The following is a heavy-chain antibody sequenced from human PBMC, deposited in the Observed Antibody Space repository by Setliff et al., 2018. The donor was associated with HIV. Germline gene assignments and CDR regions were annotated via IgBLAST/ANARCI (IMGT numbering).Heavy chain of an antibody. CDR3: AKVFAYGIDGFDI. Sequence: GGSLRPSCAASGFTFSTYAVGWVRQAPGKGLEWVSTVGAVGAPTHYAESVKGRFTISKDNSRDTLYLQMSSLREEDTAVYYCAKVFAYGIDGFDIWGQGAMVTVSS. J-gene: IGHJ3*02. V-gene: IGHV3-23*01. CDR2: VGAVGAPT. CDR1: GFTFSTYA. D-gene: IGHD3-16*01.